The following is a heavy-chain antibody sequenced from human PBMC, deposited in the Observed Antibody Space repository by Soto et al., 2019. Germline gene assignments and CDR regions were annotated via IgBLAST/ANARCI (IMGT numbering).Heavy chain of an antibody. J-gene: IGHJ4*02. CDR2: ISYDGSNK. D-gene: IGHD3-22*01. CDR3: ARDYYYDSSGYYHLGY. V-gene: IGHV3-30-3*01. Sequence: QVQLVDSGGGVVQPGRSLRLSCAASGFTFSSYAMHWVRQAPGKGLEWVAVISYDGSNKYYADSVKGRFTISRDNSKNTLYLQMNSLRAEDTAVYYCARDYYYDSSGYYHLGYWGQGTLVTVSS. CDR1: GFTFSSYA.